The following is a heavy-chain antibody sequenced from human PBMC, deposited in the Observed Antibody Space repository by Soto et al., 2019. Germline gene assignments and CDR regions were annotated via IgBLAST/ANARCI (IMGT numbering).Heavy chain of an antibody. D-gene: IGHD3-10*01. CDR2: IYPGDSDT. CDR3: ARIGDAGRGKYYFYYGLDV. CDR1: GYRFANYW. J-gene: IGHJ6*02. Sequence: GESLKISCEGSGYRFANYWIGWGRQRPGKGLEWMGIIYPGDSDTRYSPSFQGQVTISVDKSFSTAYLQWSSLKASDSATYYCARIGDAGRGKYYFYYGLDVWGQGTTVTVS. V-gene: IGHV5-51*01.